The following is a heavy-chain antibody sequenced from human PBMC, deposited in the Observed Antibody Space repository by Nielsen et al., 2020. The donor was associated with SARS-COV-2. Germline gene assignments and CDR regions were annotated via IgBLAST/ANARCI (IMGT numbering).Heavy chain of an antibody. CDR2: IKAKTDGETT. V-gene: IGHV3-15*01. D-gene: IGHD6-13*01. Sequence: GESLKISCVASGFTFRNAWMTWVRQAPGKGLEWVGRIKAKTDGETTVYAAPVQGRFTISRDDSEMTLYLQMDSLEIEDTGVYYCSTGGGAAVGTYYYYYGMDVWGQGTTVAVSS. CDR3: STGGGAAVGTYYYYYGMDV. J-gene: IGHJ6*02. CDR1: GFTFRNAW.